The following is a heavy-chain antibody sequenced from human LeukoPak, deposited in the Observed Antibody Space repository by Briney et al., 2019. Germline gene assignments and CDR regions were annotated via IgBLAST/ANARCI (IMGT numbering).Heavy chain of an antibody. J-gene: IGHJ4*02. V-gene: IGHV7-4-1*02. CDR2: INTNTGNP. CDR3: ASALFYYDSRGYYPFGY. CDR1: GYTFTSNA. D-gene: IGHD3-22*01. Sequence: EASVKVSCKASGYTFTSNAMNWVRQAPGQGLEWMGWINTNTGNPTYAQGFTGRFVFSLDTSVSTAYLHISSLEAEDTAVYYCASALFYYDSRGYYPFGYWGQGTLVTVSS.